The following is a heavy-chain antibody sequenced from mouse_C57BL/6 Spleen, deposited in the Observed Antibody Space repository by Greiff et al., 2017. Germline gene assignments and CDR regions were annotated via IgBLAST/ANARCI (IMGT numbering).Heavy chain of an antibody. CDR1: GYSITSGYY. CDR3: ARVGDYYGSPWYFDV. Sequence: EVQLVESGPGLVKPSQSLSLTCSVTGYSITSGYYWNWIRQFPGNKLEWMGYISYDGSNNYNPSLKNRISITRDTSKNQFFLKLNSVTTEDTATYYCARVGDYYGSPWYFDVWGTGTTVTVSS. V-gene: IGHV3-6*01. D-gene: IGHD1-1*01. J-gene: IGHJ1*03. CDR2: ISYDGSN.